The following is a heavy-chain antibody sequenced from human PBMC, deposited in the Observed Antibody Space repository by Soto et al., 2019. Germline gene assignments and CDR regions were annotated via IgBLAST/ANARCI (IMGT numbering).Heavy chain of an antibody. Sequence: ASVKVSCKASGYTFTSYDINWVRQATGQGLEWMGWMNPNSGNTGYPQKLQGRVTMTTDTSTSTAYMELRSLRSDDTAVYYCAISSGWYGPLDYWGQGTLVTVSS. D-gene: IGHD6-19*01. V-gene: IGHV1-8*01. CDR1: GYTFTSYD. CDR3: AISSGWYGPLDY. J-gene: IGHJ4*02. CDR2: MNPNSGNT.